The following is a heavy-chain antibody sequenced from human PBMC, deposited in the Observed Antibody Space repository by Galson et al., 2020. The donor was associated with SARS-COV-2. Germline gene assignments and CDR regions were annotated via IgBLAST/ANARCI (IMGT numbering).Heavy chain of an antibody. CDR3: ARDTPERELEY. Sequence: GGSLRLSCAASGFTFSSFFINWVRQAPGKGLEWLAAISYDGSEKLYAESVKGRFTISRDNAKNTLYLQMDSLRPEDTSIYYCARDTPERELEYWGQGTLVTVSS. D-gene: IGHD1-1*01. CDR1: GFTFSSFF. CDR2: ISYDGSEK. V-gene: IGHV3-30*04. J-gene: IGHJ4*02.